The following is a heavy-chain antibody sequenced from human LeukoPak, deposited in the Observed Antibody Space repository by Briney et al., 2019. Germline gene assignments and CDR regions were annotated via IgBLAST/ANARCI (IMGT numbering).Heavy chain of an antibody. CDR2: INPAGGST. CDR3: ARGRGVHDSHTYDYFDY. D-gene: IGHD3-22*01. V-gene: IGHV1-46*01. Sequence: GASVKVSCTASGYXFTSYYIHWVRQAPGQGLEWMGIINPAGGSTTYAQKFQGSRLTLTRDTSTSTVYMELSSLRSEDTAVYYCARGRGVHDSHTYDYFDYWGQGSLVTVSS. J-gene: IGHJ4*02. CDR1: GYXFTSYY.